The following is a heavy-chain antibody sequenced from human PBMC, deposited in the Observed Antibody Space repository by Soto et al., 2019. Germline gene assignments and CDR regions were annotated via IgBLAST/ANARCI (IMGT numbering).Heavy chain of an antibody. CDR3: ARNIVVVPAARNTYFIGYYYYGMDV. V-gene: IGHV4-30-4*01. J-gene: IGHJ6*02. CDR1: GGSISSGDYY. D-gene: IGHD2-2*01. CDR2: IYYSGST. Sequence: KTSETLSLTCTVSGGSISSGDYYWSWIRQPPGKGPEWIGYIYYSGSTYYNPSLKSRVTISVDTSKNQFSLKLSSVTAADTAVYYCARNIVVVPAARNTYFIGYYYYGMDVWGQGTTVTVSS.